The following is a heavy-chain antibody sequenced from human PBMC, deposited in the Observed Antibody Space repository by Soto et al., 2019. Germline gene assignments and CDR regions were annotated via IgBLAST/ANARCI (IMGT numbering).Heavy chain of an antibody. CDR3: ARGLGLRDC. CDR2: INPNGVST. CDR1: GYTFSSYY. D-gene: IGHD2-21*02. J-gene: IGHJ4*02. Sequence: QVQLVQSGAEVKKPGASVKVSCKASGYTFSSYYIHWVRQAPGQGLEWIGIINPNGVSTNYAQNCKFIPTVTRDPSTGTVYMDLSALTSDHTAMYYCARGLGLRDCWGQGTLVTVSS. V-gene: IGHV1-46*01.